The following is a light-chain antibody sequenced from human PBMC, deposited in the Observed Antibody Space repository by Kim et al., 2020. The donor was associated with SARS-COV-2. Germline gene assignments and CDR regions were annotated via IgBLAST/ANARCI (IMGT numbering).Light chain of an antibody. CDR2: DAS. J-gene: IGKJ4*01. CDR1: QSVRSD. Sequence: GDRAILSCRASQSVRSDLAWYQQKPGQAPRLFIYDASNRATGIPARFSGSGSGTDFTLTISSLEPEDFAVYYCQQRSNWPPGLTFGGGTKVDIK. V-gene: IGKV3-11*01. CDR3: QQRSNWPPGLT.